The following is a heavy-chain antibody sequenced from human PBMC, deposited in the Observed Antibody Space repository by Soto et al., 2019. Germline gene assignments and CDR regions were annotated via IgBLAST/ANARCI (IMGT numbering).Heavy chain of an antibody. CDR3: ARVPGITMIVGYRDLFDY. CDR1: GYTFTSYG. V-gene: IGHV1-18*01. CDR2: ISAYNGNT. D-gene: IGHD3-22*01. J-gene: IGHJ4*02. Sequence: QVQLVQSGAEVKKPGASVKVSCKASGYTFTSYGISWVRQAPGQGLEWMGWISAYNGNTNYAQKLQGRVTMTTDTATSTAYMELRSLRSDDTAVYYCARVPGITMIVGYRDLFDYWGQGTLVTVSS.